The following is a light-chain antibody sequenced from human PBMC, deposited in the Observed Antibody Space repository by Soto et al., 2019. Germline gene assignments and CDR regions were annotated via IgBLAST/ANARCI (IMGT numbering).Light chain of an antibody. Sequence: QSVLTQPPSASGTPGQRVTISCSGSTSNLGSNFVYWYQQDPGAAPKLLISRNDQRPSGVPDRFSGSKSGTSASLAISGLRSEDEADYHCASWDDSMSGVVFGGGTKLTVL. J-gene: IGLJ3*02. CDR2: RND. V-gene: IGLV1-47*01. CDR1: TSNLGSNF. CDR3: ASWDDSMSGVV.